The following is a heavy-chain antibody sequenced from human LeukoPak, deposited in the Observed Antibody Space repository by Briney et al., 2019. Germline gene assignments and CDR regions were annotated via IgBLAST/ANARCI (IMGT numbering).Heavy chain of an antibody. J-gene: IGHJ4*02. CDR2: IYPGDSDT. Sequence: GESLKISCKGSGYSFTNYWIGWVRQMPGQGLEWMGIIYPGDSDTRYSPSFQGQVTMSADKSISTAYLQWSSLKASDTAMYYCARQTRYCGGGCNSFDYWGQGTLVTVSP. D-gene: IGHD2-21*02. V-gene: IGHV5-51*01. CDR3: ARQTRYCGGGCNSFDY. CDR1: GYSFTNYW.